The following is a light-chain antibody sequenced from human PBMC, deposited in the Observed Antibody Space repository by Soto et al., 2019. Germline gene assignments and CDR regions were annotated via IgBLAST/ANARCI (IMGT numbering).Light chain of an antibody. CDR1: SSDIGGYDH. CDR2: EVT. Sequence: QSALTQPPSASGSPGQSVTISCTGTSSDIGGYDHVSWYRQDPGKAPKLIIYEVTDRPSGVSNRFSGSKSGNTASLTISGLQAEDEAEYYCSSYTNINTRAGVFGTGTKLTVL. CDR3: SSYTNINTRAGV. V-gene: IGLV2-14*01. J-gene: IGLJ1*01.